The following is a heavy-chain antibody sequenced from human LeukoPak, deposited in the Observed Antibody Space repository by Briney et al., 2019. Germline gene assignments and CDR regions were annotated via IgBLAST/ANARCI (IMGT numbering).Heavy chain of an antibody. D-gene: IGHD2-2*01. CDR3: ARRGSRNWFDP. J-gene: IGHJ5*02. CDR1: GYSFTTYW. CDR2: IYPGDSDT. V-gene: IGHV5-51*01. Sequence: GESLKISCKGSGYSFTTYWIGWVRQMPGKGLECMGIIYPGDSDTRYSPSFRGQVTISADKSISTAYLQWSSLKASDTAMYYCARRGSRNWFDPWGQGTLVTVSS.